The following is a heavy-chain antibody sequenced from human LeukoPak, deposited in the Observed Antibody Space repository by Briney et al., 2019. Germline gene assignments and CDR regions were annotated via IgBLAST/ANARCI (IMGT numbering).Heavy chain of an antibody. D-gene: IGHD3-3*01. Sequence: PGGSLRLSCAASGFTFSSYWMSWVRQAPGKGLEWVANIKEDAGEIYYVDSVKGRFTISRDNAKNSLYLQMNSLRAEDTAVYYCARDFRFLEDYWGQGTLVTVSS. CDR3: ARDFRFLEDY. CDR2: IKEDAGEI. V-gene: IGHV3-7*01. J-gene: IGHJ4*02. CDR1: GFTFSSYW.